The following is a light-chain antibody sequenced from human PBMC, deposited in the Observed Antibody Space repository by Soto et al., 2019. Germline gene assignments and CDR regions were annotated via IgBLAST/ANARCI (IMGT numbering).Light chain of an antibody. V-gene: IGKV3D-15*01. Sequence: EKLMTQSPATLSVSGGERATLSCRASQSVSSNLAWYQQKPGQAPRLLIYGASSRATGIPDRFSGSGSGTEFTLTISSLQSEDFAVYYCQQYNNWPITFGQGTRLEIK. CDR3: QQYNNWPIT. CDR2: GAS. CDR1: QSVSSN. J-gene: IGKJ5*01.